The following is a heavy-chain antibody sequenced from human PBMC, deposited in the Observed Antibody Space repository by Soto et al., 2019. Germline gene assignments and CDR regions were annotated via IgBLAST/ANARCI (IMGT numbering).Heavy chain of an antibody. CDR2: ISYDGSNK. D-gene: IGHD1-26*01. CDR3: AKWENARRAFDI. CDR1: GFTFSTYG. J-gene: IGHJ3*02. Sequence: GGSLRLSCAASGFTFSTYGMHWVRQAPGKGLEWVAVISYDGSNKYYADSVKGRFTISRDNSKNTLYLQMNSLRAEDTAVYYCAKWENARRAFDIWGQGTMVTVSS. V-gene: IGHV3-30*18.